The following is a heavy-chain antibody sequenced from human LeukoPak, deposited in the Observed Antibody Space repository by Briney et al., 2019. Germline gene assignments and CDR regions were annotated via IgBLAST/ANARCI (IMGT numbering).Heavy chain of an antibody. CDR1: GGSFSDYY. CDR3: ARGHRSGYYYWDY. Sequence: SSETLSLTRAVYGGSFSDYYWSWIRQPPGQGLEWIGEINHSGSTNYNPSLKGRVTISVDTSKNQFSLKLSSVTAADTAVYYCARGHRSGYYYWDYWGQGTLVTVSS. J-gene: IGHJ4*02. V-gene: IGHV4-34*01. D-gene: IGHD3-22*01. CDR2: INHSGST.